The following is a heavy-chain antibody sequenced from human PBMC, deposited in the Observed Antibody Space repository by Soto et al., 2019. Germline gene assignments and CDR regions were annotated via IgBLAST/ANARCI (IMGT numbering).Heavy chain of an antibody. Sequence: GGSLRLSCAASGFTFSSYAMSWVRQAPGKGLEWVSAISGSGGSTYYADSVKGRFTISRDNSKNTLYLQMNSLRAEDTAVYYCAKDLRITIFGVVNGIDYWGQGTLVTVS. CDR1: GFTFSSYA. D-gene: IGHD3-3*01. CDR3: AKDLRITIFGVVNGIDY. J-gene: IGHJ4*02. CDR2: ISGSGGST. V-gene: IGHV3-23*01.